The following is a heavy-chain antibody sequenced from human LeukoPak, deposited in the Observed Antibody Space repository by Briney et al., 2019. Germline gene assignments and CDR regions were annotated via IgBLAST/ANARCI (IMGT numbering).Heavy chain of an antibody. CDR1: GGSFSVYH. CDR2: INHSGST. V-gene: IGHV4-34*01. D-gene: IGHD5-18*01. CDR3: ANSTTRGYSPTGFDY. Sequence: PSETLSLTCAVYGGSFSVYHWSWIRQPPGKGREWIGEINHSGSTNYNPSLKSRVTISVDTSKNQFSLKLSSVTAADTAVYYCANSTTRGYSPTGFDYWGQGTLVTVSS. J-gene: IGHJ4*02.